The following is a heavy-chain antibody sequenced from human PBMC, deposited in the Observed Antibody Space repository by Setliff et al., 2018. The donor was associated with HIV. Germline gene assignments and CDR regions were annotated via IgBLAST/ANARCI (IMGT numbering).Heavy chain of an antibody. CDR1: GGSLNGYS. D-gene: IGHD6-13*01. V-gene: IGHV4-4*07. Sequence: ETLSLTCTVSGGSLNGYSWSWIRQAAGEGLEWVGRFHATGSTKYSPSLKSRVSISLDPSTKQVSLRLRSVTAADTAVYYCARSLTKQLVLGTSREYYFDSWGLGALVTVSS. CDR2: FHATGST. J-gene: IGHJ4*02. CDR3: ARSLTKQLVLGTSREYYFDS.